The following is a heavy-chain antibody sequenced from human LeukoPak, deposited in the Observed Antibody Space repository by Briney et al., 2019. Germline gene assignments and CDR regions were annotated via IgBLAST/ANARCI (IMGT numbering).Heavy chain of an antibody. D-gene: IGHD2-15*01. CDR3: ARLAIYCTGGSCYSRYFDY. V-gene: IGHV4-39*01. CDR2: IYYSGST. J-gene: IGHJ4*02. Sequence: SETLSLTCTVSGGAISSSGYYWGWIRQPPGKGLEWIGSIYYSGSTYYNPSLKSRVTISVDTSKNQFSLNLSSVTAADTAVYYCARLAIYCTGGSCYSRYFDYWGQGTLVIVPP. CDR1: GGAISSSGYY.